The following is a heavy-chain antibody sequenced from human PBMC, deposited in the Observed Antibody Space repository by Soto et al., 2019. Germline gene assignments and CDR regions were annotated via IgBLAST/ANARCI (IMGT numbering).Heavy chain of an antibody. V-gene: IGHV6-1*01. CDR1: GDSVSSNSAA. J-gene: IGHJ6*02. D-gene: IGHD1-26*01. CDR2: TYYRSKWYN. Sequence: SQTFSLTCVISGDSVSSNSAAWNWIRQSPSRGLEWLGRTYYRSKWYNDYAVSVKSRITINPDTSKNQFSLQLNSVTPEDTAVYYCARGEVGATDYYYYYGMDVWGQGTTVTVSS. CDR3: ARGEVGATDYYYYYGMDV.